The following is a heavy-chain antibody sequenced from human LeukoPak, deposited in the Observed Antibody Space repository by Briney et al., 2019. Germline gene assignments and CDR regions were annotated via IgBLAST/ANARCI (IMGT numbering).Heavy chain of an antibody. CDR2: IYYSGST. D-gene: IGHD3-10*01. Sequence: SETLSLTCTVSGGSISNYYWSWIRQPPGKGLEWIGYIYYSGSTNYNPSLKSRVTISVDTSKNQFSLKLSSLTAADTAVYYCARVGYYASGNYYNDRGAFDYWGQGTLVTVSS. CDR3: ARVGYYASGNYYNDRGAFDY. J-gene: IGHJ4*02. CDR1: GGSISNYY. V-gene: IGHV4-59*01.